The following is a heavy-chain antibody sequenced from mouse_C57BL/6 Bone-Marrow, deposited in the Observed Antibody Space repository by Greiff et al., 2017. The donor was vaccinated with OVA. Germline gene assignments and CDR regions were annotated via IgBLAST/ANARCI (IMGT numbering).Heavy chain of an antibody. J-gene: IGHJ1*03. CDR1: GFSLTSYG. D-gene: IGHD1-1*01. CDR3: ASSYYYGSSYPWYFDV. Sequence: QVQLKESGPGLVQPSQSLSITCTVSGFSLTSYGVHWVRQSPGKGLEWLGVIWSGGSTDYNAAFISRLSISKDNSKSQVFFKMNSLQADDTAIYYCASSYYYGSSYPWYFDVWGTGTTVTVSS. CDR2: IWSGGST. V-gene: IGHV2-2*01.